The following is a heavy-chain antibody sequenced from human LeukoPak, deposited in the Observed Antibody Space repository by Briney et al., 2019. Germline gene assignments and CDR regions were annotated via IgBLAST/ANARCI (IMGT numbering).Heavy chain of an antibody. V-gene: IGHV4-59*01. CDR1: GGSISSYY. Sequence: PSETLSLTCTVSGGSISSYYWSWIWQPPGKGLEWIGYIYYSGSTNYNPSLTSRVTISVDTSKNQFSLKLSSVTAADTAVYYCARDYYDSSGYWYWFDPWGQGTLVTVSS. CDR3: ARDYYDSSGYWYWFDP. CDR2: IYYSGST. D-gene: IGHD3-22*01. J-gene: IGHJ5*02.